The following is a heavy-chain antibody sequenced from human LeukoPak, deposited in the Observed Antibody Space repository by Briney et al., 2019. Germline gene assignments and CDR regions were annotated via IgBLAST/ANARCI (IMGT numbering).Heavy chain of an antibody. CDR1: GYTFTSYG. CDR2: ISAYNGNT. V-gene: IGHV1-18*01. D-gene: IGHD3-10*01. CDR3: ARVGVSDGSGSYQPDYYFDY. Sequence: ASVTVSCKASGYTFTSYGISWVRQAPGQGLEWMGWISAYNGNTNYAQKLQGRVTMTTDTSTSTAYMELRSLRSDDTAVYYCARVGVSDGSGSYQPDYYFDYWGQGTLVTVSS. J-gene: IGHJ4*02.